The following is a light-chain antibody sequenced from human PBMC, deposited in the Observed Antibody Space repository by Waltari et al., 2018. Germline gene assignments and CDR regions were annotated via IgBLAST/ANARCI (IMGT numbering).Light chain of an antibody. CDR1: QSVSSV. CDR3: QQYDDWPRT. Sequence: EIVMMQSPATLSVSPGERATLSCRASQSVSSVLAWYQQKLGQAPRLPIYGASTRATGIPARFSGSGSGTEFTLTISSLQSEDFAVYYCQQYDDWPRTFGQGTKVEIK. V-gene: IGKV3-15*01. CDR2: GAS. J-gene: IGKJ1*01.